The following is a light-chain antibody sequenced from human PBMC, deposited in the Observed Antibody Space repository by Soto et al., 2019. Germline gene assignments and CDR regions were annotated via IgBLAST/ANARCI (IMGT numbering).Light chain of an antibody. Sequence: EIVLTQSPGTLSLSPGERATLSCRASQSVSSNYLAWYQQKPGQAPRLLIHGASSRATGIPDRFSGSGSGTDFTLTISRLEPEDFAVCYWQQYGSSPRTFGQGTRVEIK. CDR1: QSVSSNY. CDR3: QQYGSSPRT. CDR2: GAS. J-gene: IGKJ1*01. V-gene: IGKV3-20*01.